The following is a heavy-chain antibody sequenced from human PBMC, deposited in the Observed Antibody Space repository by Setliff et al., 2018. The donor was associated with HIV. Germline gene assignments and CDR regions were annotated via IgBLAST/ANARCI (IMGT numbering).Heavy chain of an antibody. V-gene: IGHV4-59*08. Sequence: SETLSLTCTVSGDSMSRHYWSWIRQPPGKGLEFIGNIYSNGNTKYNPSLKSRVIMSVDMSNHQVSLRLSSVTAADTGVYYCARHRDPPGTSWIYYYYYMDLWGEGTTVTVSS. J-gene: IGHJ6*03. CDR1: GDSMSRHY. D-gene: IGHD6-13*01. CDR3: ARHRDPPGTSWIYYYYYMDL. CDR2: IYSNGNT.